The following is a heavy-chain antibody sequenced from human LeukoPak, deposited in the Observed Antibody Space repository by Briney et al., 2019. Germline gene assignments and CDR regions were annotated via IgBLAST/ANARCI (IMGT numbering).Heavy chain of an antibody. CDR3: AKVAGSGSYYNGFDS. CDR2: ISGSGGST. J-gene: IGHJ4*02. D-gene: IGHD3-10*01. Sequence: RPGGSLRLSCAASGFTFDDYGMNWVRQAPGKGLEWVSGISGSGGSTYYADSVKGRFTISRDISKDTLYLEMNSLRAEDTAVYYCAKVAGSGSYYNGFDSWGQGTLVTVSS. CDR1: GFTFDDYG. V-gene: IGHV3-23*01.